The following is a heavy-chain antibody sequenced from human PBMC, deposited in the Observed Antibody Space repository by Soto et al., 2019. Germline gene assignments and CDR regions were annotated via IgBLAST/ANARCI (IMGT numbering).Heavy chain of an antibody. D-gene: IGHD3-10*01. CDR3: ARIASSGRGLDV. V-gene: IGHV3-7*01. CDR2: IKQDGSEE. J-gene: IGHJ6*02. CDR1: GFTFSSYW. Sequence: EVQLVESGGGLVQPGGSLRLSCVDSGFTFSSYWMSWVRQAPVKGLEWVGNIKQDGSEENYVDSVKGRFTISRDNAKNSMYLQMNSLRAEDTAVYYCARIASSGRGLDVWGQGTTVVVSS.